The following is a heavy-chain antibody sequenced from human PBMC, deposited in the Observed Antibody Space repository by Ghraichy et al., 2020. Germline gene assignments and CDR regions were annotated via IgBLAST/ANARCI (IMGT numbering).Heavy chain of an antibody. J-gene: IGHJ4*02. Sequence: SCAASGFTFSSYAMSWVRQAPGKGLEWVSAISGSGGSTYYADSVKGRFTISRDNSKNTLYLQMNSLRAEDTAVYYCAKKVGATGSFDYWGQGTLVTVSS. CDR3: AKKVGATGSFDY. CDR2: ISGSGGST. D-gene: IGHD1-26*01. CDR1: GFTFSSYA. V-gene: IGHV3-23*01.